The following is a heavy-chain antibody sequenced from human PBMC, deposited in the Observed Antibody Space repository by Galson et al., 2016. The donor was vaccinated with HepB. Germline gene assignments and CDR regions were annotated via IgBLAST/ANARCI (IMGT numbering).Heavy chain of an antibody. CDR3: ARGRRGKYDFLTGYTKGLYNDFDP. J-gene: IGHJ5*02. V-gene: IGHV3-11*06. D-gene: IGHD3-9*01. CDR1: GFTFSDYY. CDR2: ISSSSSFT. Sequence: SLRLSCAASGFTFSDYYMSWIRQAPGKGLECVSHISSSSSFTNYADSVKGRFIISRDNVKNSLYLQMNSLRAEDTAVYFCARGRRGKYDFLTGYTKGLYNDFDPWGQGTLVTVSS.